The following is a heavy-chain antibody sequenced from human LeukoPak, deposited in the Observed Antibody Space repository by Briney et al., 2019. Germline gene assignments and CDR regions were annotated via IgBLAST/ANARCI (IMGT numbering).Heavy chain of an antibody. D-gene: IGHD2-15*01. CDR3: AREWTGYCNGGSCPFHMDV. CDR2: IYTSGVT. V-gene: IGHV4-4*07. CDR1: GGSISSYY. J-gene: IGHJ6*03. Sequence: SETLSLTCTVSGGSISSYYWSWIRQPAGKGLEWIGRIYTSGVTHYNPSLDSRVTMSVDTSKNQFSLKLRSVTAADTAMYYCAREWTGYCNGGSCPFHMDVWGKGTTGTVSS.